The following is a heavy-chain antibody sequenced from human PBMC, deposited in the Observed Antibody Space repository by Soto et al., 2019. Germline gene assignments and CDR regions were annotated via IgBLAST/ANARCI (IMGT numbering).Heavy chain of an antibody. CDR1: GFTFSNYA. CDR2: IGGDGDRT. Sequence: PWGSLRLSCAASGFTFSNYAMTWVRQAPGKGLEWVSIIGGDGDRTYYADSVKGRFSISRDNSKNTLYLQMNSLRAEDTAVYYCAKKVMTSAGLTWFDPWGQGTLVTVSS. V-gene: IGHV3-23*01. J-gene: IGHJ5*02. D-gene: IGHD3-16*01. CDR3: AKKVMTSAGLTWFDP.